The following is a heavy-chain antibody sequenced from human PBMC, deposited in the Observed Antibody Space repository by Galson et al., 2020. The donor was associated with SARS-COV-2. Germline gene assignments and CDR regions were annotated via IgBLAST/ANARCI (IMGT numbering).Heavy chain of an antibody. J-gene: IGHJ4*02. CDR2: ISGAGGNT. CDR3: AKVYDVTMVVAAAFGY. D-gene: IGHD3-22*01. Sequence: GKSLKISCAASGFTFSSYGMNWVRQAPGKGLEWVAAISGAGGNTYYADSVKGRFTISRDNPKNTLYLQMNSLRAEDTALYYCAKVYDVTMVVAAAFGYWGQGTLLTVSS. V-gene: IGHV3-23*01. CDR1: GFTFSSYG.